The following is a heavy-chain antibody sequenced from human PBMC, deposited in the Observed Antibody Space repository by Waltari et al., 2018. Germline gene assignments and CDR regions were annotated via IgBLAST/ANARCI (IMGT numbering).Heavy chain of an antibody. D-gene: IGHD2-21*02. V-gene: IGHV3-74*01. J-gene: IGHJ3*02. Sequence: EVQLVESGGDLVQSGGSLRLSCAASGFDISRYWMHWVRQAPGKGLVWVSQITTNGTSSNYADSVKGRFTISKDSAKNTLYLQMDFLRAEDTALYFCVREGHDFYNEGDAFDIWGHGTMVTVSS. CDR3: VREGHDFYNEGDAFDI. CDR1: GFDISRYW. CDR2: ITTNGTSS.